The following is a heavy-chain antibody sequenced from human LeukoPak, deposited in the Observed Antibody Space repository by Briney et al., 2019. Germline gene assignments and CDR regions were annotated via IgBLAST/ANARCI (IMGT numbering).Heavy chain of an antibody. V-gene: IGHV3-30*04. J-gene: IGHJ4*02. CDR2: MSHDGLNK. CDR1: GFTFSDYA. Sequence: GGSLRLSCAASGFTFSDYAMHWVRQAPGKGLEWVAVMSHDGLNKFFPDSVKGRFTISRDNSKNTLYLQMNSLRAEDTAVYYCARPPMYCTSTSCFFDCWGQGTLVTVSS. D-gene: IGHD2-2*01. CDR3: ARPPMYCTSTSCFFDC.